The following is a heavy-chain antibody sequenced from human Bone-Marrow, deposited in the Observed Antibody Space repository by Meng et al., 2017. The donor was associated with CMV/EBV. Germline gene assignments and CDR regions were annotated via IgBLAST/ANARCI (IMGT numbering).Heavy chain of an antibody. V-gene: IGHV4-30-4*08. CDR3: ARAWVGDYFDY. D-gene: IGHD2-15*01. CDR2: IYYSGNT. J-gene: IGHJ4*02. CDR1: GVPISSGDYY. Sequence: SETLSLTCTVSGVPISSGDYYWSWIRQPPGMGLEWIGYIYYSGNTYYNPSLKSRLTISINTSENQFSLKLSSVTAADTAVYYCARAWVGDYFDYWGQGALVTVSS.